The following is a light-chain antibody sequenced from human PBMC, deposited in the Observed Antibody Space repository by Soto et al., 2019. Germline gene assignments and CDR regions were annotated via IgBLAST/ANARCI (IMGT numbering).Light chain of an antibody. CDR2: GAS. V-gene: IGKV1-5*01. Sequence: RLTQSPSSLSASVGDTVTISCRASQDISTYLAWYQQKPGKAPTLLIFGASSRHNGVPPRFAGSGSGSEFTLTINRLQPDDFATYFCQHYTIYSAPFGQGTRV. CDR3: QHYTIYSAP. J-gene: IGKJ5*01. CDR1: QDISTY.